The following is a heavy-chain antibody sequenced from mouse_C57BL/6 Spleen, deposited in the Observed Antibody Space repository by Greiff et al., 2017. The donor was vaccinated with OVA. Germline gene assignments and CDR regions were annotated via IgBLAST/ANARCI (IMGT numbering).Heavy chain of an antibody. Sequence: DVMLVESGGGLVKPGGSLKLSCAASGFTFSDYGMHWVRQAPEKGLEWVAYISSGSSTIYYADQVKGRFTISRDNSKNTLFRQLTSLRSEDTAMYYCARPLYSGNGAWFAYWGQGTLVTVSA. V-gene: IGHV5-17*01. J-gene: IGHJ3*01. CDR1: GFTFSDYG. CDR3: ARPLYSGNGAWFAY. CDR2: ISSGSSTI. D-gene: IGHD2-1*01.